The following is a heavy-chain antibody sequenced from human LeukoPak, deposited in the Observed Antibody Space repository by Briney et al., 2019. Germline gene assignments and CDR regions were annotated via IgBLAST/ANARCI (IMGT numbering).Heavy chain of an antibody. CDR1: GFTFSIYG. CDR2: ISYDGSNK. J-gene: IGHJ3*02. D-gene: IGHD4-17*01. Sequence: PGRSLRLSCAASGFTFSIYGMHWVRQAPGKGLEWVAFISYDGSNKYYTDSVRGRFTISRDNSKNTLYLQMSSLRADDTAVYHCAKDPRGVTNGLDAFDIWGQGTRVTVSS. V-gene: IGHV3-30*18. CDR3: AKDPRGVTNGLDAFDI.